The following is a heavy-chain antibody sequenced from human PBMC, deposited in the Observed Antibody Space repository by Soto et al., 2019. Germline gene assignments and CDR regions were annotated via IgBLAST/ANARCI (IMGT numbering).Heavy chain of an antibody. Sequence: ASVKVSCKASGYTFTSSGMSWVRQAPGQGLEWMGWISAHTSSSEYAQRFQGRVTMTTDRSTSTAYMELRSLRSDDTAVYYCARHHGPTTSENWFDPWGQGTLVTVSS. CDR3: ARHHGPTTSENWFDP. J-gene: IGHJ5*02. CDR2: ISAHTSSS. CDR1: GYTFTSSG. D-gene: IGHD5-12*01. V-gene: IGHV1-18*01.